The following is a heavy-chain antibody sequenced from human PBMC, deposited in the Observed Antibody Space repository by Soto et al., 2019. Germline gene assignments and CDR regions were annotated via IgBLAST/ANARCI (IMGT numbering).Heavy chain of an antibody. CDR3: ARDGRPLDSSGYIDY. CDR2: ISSSSGYI. V-gene: IGHV3-21*01. D-gene: IGHD3-22*01. J-gene: IGHJ4*02. CDR1: GFNFSSYS. Sequence: GGSLRLSCAASGFNFSSYSMNWVRPAPGKGLEWVSSISSSSGYIYYAGSVKGRFTISRDNAKNSLYLQVNSLRAEDMAVYYCARDGRPLDSSGYIDYWGQGTLVTVSS.